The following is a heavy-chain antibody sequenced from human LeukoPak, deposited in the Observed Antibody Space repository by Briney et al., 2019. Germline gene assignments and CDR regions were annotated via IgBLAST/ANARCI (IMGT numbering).Heavy chain of an antibody. J-gene: IGHJ4*02. CDR1: GFTFSSYG. CDR2: IWYDGSNK. V-gene: IGHV3-33*01. Sequence: GRSLRLSCAASGFTFSSYGMHWVRQAPGKGLEWVAVIWYDGSNKYYADSVKGQFTISRDNSKNTLYLQINSLRAEDTAVYYCARDDSLFDYRGQGTLVTVSS. CDR3: ARDDSLFDY. D-gene: IGHD2-21*02.